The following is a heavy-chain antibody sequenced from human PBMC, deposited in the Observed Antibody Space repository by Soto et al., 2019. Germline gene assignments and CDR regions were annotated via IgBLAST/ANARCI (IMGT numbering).Heavy chain of an antibody. CDR1: GFTVSSYS. CDR3: ASQSSEWLLFAS. CDR2: ISSSSSTI. Sequence: EVQLVESGGGLVQPGGSLRLSCAASGFTVSSYSMNWVRQAPGKGLEWVSYISSSSSTIYYADSVKCRFTISIDNAKNSLYLQMNSLRAEDTAVYYCASQSSEWLLFASWGQGTLVTVSS. J-gene: IGHJ4*02. V-gene: IGHV3-48*01. D-gene: IGHD5-12*01.